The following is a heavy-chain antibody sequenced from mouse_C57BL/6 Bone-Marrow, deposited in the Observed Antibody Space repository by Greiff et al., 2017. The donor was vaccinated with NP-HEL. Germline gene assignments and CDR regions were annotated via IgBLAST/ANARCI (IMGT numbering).Heavy chain of an antibody. Sequence: EVKLEESGGGLVQPGGSMKLSCVASGFTFSNYWMNWVRQSPEKGLEWVAQIRLKSDNYATHYAESVKGRFTISRDDSKSSVYLQMNNLRAEETGIYYCTRGKGVSYYFDYWGQGTTLTVSS. D-gene: IGHD6-2*01. V-gene: IGHV6-3*01. CDR1: GFTFSNYW. CDR3: TRGKGVSYYFDY. CDR2: IRLKSDNYAT. J-gene: IGHJ2*01.